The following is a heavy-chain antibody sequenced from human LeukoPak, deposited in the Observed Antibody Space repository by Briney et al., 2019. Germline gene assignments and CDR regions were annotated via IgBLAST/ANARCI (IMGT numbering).Heavy chain of an antibody. CDR2: IYPGDSDT. CDR3: ARPYSYDYGRVDY. Sequence: GESLKISCKGSGYSFATYWIGWVRQMPGKGLEWMGIIYPGDSDTRYSPAFQGQVTISADKSISTAYPQWSSLKASDTAMYYCARPYSYDYGRVDYWGQGTLVTVSS. CDR1: GYSFATYW. V-gene: IGHV5-51*01. D-gene: IGHD5-18*01. J-gene: IGHJ4*02.